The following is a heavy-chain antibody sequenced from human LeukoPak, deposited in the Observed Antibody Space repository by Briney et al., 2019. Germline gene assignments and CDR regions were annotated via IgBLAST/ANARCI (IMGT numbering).Heavy chain of an antibody. CDR3: ANGGYGDYVAVPFDY. D-gene: IGHD4-17*01. CDR2: ISSSGGST. CDR1: GFTVSSYA. J-gene: IGHJ4*02. Sequence: GGSLRLSCAASGFTVSSYAMSWVRQAPGKGLEWVSGISSSGGSTYYADSVKGRFTISRDNSKNTLYLQMNSLRAEDTAVYYCANGGYGDYVAVPFDYWGQGTLVTVSS. V-gene: IGHV3-23*01.